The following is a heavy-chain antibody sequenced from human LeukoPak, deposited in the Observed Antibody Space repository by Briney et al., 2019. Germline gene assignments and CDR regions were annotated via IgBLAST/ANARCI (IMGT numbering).Heavy chain of an antibody. D-gene: IGHD5-24*01. CDR2: IYTSGST. Sequence: SETLSLTCTVPGGSISSGSYYWSWIRQPAGKGLEWIGRIYTSGSTNYNPSLKSRVTTSVDTSKNQFSLKLSSVTAADTAVYYCARHTAEKYNWFDRWGQGTLVTVSS. CDR1: GGSISSGSYY. CDR3: ARHTAEKYNWFDR. V-gene: IGHV4-61*02. J-gene: IGHJ5*02.